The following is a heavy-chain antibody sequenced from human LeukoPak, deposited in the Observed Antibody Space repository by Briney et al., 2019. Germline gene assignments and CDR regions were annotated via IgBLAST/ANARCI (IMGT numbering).Heavy chain of an antibody. D-gene: IGHD1-1*01. CDR1: GFTFSSYW. J-gene: IGHJ5*02. V-gene: IGHV3-74*01. CDR2: INSDGSST. CDR3: AKSEWKLNWFDP. Sequence: GGSLRLSCAASGFTFSSYWMHWVRQAPGKGLVWVSRINSDGSSTSYADSVKGRFTISRDNVKNTLYLQMNSLRAEDTAVYYCAKSEWKLNWFDPWGQGTLVTVSS.